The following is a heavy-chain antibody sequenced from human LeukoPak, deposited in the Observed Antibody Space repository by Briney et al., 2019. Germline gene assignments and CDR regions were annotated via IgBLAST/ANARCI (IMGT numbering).Heavy chain of an antibody. CDR3: ARDRWESVGYFDY. V-gene: IGHV3-20*04. D-gene: IGHD1-26*01. Sequence: GGSLSLSCAASGFTFDDYGMSWVRQAPGKGLEWVSGINWNGGSTGYAGSVKGRFTISRDNAKNSLYLQMNSLRAEDTALYYCARDRWESVGYFDYWGQGTLVTVSS. J-gene: IGHJ4*02. CDR1: GFTFDDYG. CDR2: INWNGGST.